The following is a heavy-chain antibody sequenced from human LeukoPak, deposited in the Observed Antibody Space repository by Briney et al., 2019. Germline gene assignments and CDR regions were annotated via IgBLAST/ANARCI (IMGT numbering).Heavy chain of an antibody. CDR3: VLSHFDATSSQRND. V-gene: IGHV3-48*03. J-gene: IGHJ4*01. D-gene: IGHD1-1*01. Sequence: QAGGSLRLSCVASGFTFPSYQMNWVRQAPGKGLEWVSYISNSGSIIYYADSVKGRFTISRDNAKNSLYLQMNSLRAEDTGFYYCVLSHFDATSSQRNDWGQGTLVTVSS. CDR1: GFTFPSYQ. CDR2: ISNSGSII.